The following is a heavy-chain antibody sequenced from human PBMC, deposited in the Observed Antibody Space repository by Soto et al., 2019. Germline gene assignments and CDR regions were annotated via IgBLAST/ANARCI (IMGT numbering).Heavy chain of an antibody. Sequence: QVQLVESGGGVVQPGRSLRLSCAASGFTFSSYGMRWVRQAPGKGLEWVAVISYDGSNKYYADSVKGRFTISRDNSKNALSLQMNSLRAEGTAAYYCAIDDCGSYSWYFDLWGRGTLVTVSS. CDR2: ISYDGSNK. D-gene: IGHD1-26*01. CDR1: GFTFSSYG. V-gene: IGHV3-30*03. CDR3: AIDDCGSYSWYFDL. J-gene: IGHJ2*01.